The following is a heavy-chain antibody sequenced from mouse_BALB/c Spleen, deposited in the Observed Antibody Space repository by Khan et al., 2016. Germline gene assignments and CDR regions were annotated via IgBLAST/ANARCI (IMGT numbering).Heavy chain of an antibody. Sequence: VQLKESGAELVRSWASVKLSCTASGFNINDYYIQCVKQRPEQGLEWIGWIDPENGDTGYVPKFQGTATMTADTSTNTAYLQLSSLTSEDTAVYYSTCYGNVLALFAYWGQGTLVTVSA. CDR3: TCYGNVLALFAY. CDR1: GFNINDYY. CDR2: IDPENGDT. V-gene: IGHV14-4*02. J-gene: IGHJ3*01. D-gene: IGHD2-1*01.